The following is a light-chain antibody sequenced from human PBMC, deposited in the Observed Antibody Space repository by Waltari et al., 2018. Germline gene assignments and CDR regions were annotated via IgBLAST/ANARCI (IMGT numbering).Light chain of an antibody. CDR2: WAS. CDR3: QQYYNTPLT. J-gene: IGKJ4*01. Sequence: IVMTQSSESLEVSLGERATISCKTTESVLYRSHNKNHLAWYQQKPWQPPMLLLYWASTRESGVPDRFIGSGSETDFTLTVTSLQAEDVAVYYCQQYYNTPLTFGGGTKVGVK. CDR1: ESVLYRSHNKNH. V-gene: IGKV4-1*01.